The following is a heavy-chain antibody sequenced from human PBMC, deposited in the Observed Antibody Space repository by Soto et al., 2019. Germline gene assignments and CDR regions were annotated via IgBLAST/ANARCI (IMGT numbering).Heavy chain of an antibody. D-gene: IGHD3-22*01. CDR2: VDPTGDSA. J-gene: IGHJ5*02. V-gene: IGHV1-46*01. CDR1: GYSFTNFF. Sequence: ASVKVSCKTSGYSFTNFFIHWVRQAPGQGPEWMGNVDPTGDSATYAQKFQGRVTMASDTSTRTVYMELSSLTSEDTAIYYCARASPSTYYFDPLGQGTQVTVPS. CDR3: ARASPSTYYFDP.